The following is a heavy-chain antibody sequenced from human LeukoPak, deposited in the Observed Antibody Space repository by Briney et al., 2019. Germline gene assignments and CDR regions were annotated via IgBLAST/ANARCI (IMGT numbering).Heavy chain of an antibody. D-gene: IGHD3-10*01. Sequence: SETLSLTCAASGGSISSGGYSWSWIRQPPGKGLEWIGYIYHSGSTYYNPSLKSRVTISVDRPKNQFSLKLSSVAAADTAVYYCAREHSDPRNWYFDLWGRGTLVTVSS. J-gene: IGHJ2*01. CDR3: AREHSDPRNWYFDL. CDR1: GGSISSGGYS. CDR2: IYHSGST. V-gene: IGHV4-30-2*01.